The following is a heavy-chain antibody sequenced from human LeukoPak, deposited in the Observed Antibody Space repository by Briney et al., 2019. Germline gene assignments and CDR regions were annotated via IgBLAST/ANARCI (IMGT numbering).Heavy chain of an antibody. CDR1: GFTFDDYA. Sequence: PGRSLRLSCAASGFTFDDYAMHWVRQAPGKGLEWVSLISWDGGSTYYADSVKGRFTISRDNTKKSLYLQMNSLRAEDSALYYCGKDYSAIRYYYMDVWGKGTTVTVSS. J-gene: IGHJ6*03. V-gene: IGHV3-43D*03. CDR2: ISWDGGST. D-gene: IGHD2-15*01. CDR3: GKDYSAIRYYYMDV.